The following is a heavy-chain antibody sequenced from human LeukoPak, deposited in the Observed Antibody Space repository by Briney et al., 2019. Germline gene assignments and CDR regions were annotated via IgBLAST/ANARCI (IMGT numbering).Heavy chain of an antibody. J-gene: IGHJ3*02. D-gene: IGHD5-18*01. CDR1: GFTFSSYV. V-gene: IGHV3-23*01. Sequence: QSGGSLRLSCAASGFTFSSYVMSWVRQAPGKGLEWVSAISGSGGSTYSADSVKGRFTISRDNSKNTLYLHMNSLRAEDTAVYYCATPGGYTYGPRGFAFDIWGQGTLVTVSS. CDR2: ISGSGGST. CDR3: ATPGGYTYGPRGFAFDI.